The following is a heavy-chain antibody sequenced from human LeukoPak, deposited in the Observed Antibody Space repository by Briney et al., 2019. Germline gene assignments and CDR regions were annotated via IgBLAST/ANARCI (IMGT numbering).Heavy chain of an antibody. J-gene: IGHJ4*02. V-gene: IGHV3-23*01. CDR1: GFTFSSYA. Sequence: GGSLRLSCAASGFTFSSYAMSWVRQAPGKGREWVSAISGSGGGTYYADSVKGRFTISRDKTKNTLYLQTNSLRAEDTAIDYCAKYAFQRVIKKSLIDYWGQATLVTLYS. CDR3: AKYAFQRVIKKSLIDY. CDR2: ISGSGGGT. D-gene: IGHD3-10*01.